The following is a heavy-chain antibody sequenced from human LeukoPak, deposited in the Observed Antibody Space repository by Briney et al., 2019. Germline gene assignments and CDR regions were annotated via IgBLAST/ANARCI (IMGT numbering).Heavy chain of an antibody. V-gene: IGHV1-69-2*01. D-gene: IGHD3-22*01. J-gene: IGHJ4*02. CDR3: ATYPIRITMIVADY. CDR2: VDPEDGET. CDR1: GYTFTDYY. Sequence: ASVKVSCKVSGYTFTDYYMRWVQQAPGKGLEWMGLVDPEDGETIYAEKFQGRVTITADTSTDTAYMELSSLRSEDTAVYYCATYPIRITMIVADYWGQGTLVTVSS.